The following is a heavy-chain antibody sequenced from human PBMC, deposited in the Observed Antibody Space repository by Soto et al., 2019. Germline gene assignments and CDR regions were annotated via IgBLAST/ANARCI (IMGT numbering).Heavy chain of an antibody. D-gene: IGHD3-10*01. CDR3: ARGDPLLWFGEKVYYGMDV. CDR2: IYYSGST. CDR1: GGSISSYY. V-gene: IGHV4-59*01. Sequence: QVQLQESGPGLVKPSETLSLTCTVSGGSISSYYWSWIRQPPGKGLEWIGYIYYSGSTNYNPSLTSRVTISVDTSKNQFSLKLRSVTAADTAVYYCARGDPLLWFGEKVYYGMDVWGQGTTVTVSS. J-gene: IGHJ6*02.